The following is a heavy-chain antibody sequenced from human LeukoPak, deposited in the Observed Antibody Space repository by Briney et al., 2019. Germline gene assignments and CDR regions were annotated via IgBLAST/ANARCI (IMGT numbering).Heavy chain of an antibody. CDR1: GYTFTGYY. J-gene: IGHJ4*02. CDR2: INPNSGGT. D-gene: IGHD6-13*01. V-gene: IGHV1-2*02. Sequence: ASVKVSCKASGYTFTGYYIHWVRQAPGQGLEWMGWINPNSGGTNYAQKFQGRVTMTRDTSISTAYMELSRLRSDDTAVYYCARNLGIAAAGVADYWGQGTLVTVSS. CDR3: ARNLGIAAAGVADY.